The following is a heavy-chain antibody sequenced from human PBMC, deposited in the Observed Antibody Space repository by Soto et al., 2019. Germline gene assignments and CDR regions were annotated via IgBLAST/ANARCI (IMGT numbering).Heavy chain of an antibody. CDR3: ARDRSPGGGWLFRGYYFDY. J-gene: IGHJ4*02. D-gene: IGHD3-22*01. V-gene: IGHV3-33*01. Sequence: QVQLVESGGGVVQPGRSLRLSCAASGFTFSSYGMHWVRQAPGKGLEWVAVIWYDGSNKYYADSVKGRFTISRDNSKNTLYLQMNSLRAEDTAVYYCARDRSPGGGWLFRGYYFDYWGQGTLVTVSS. CDR2: IWYDGSNK. CDR1: GFTFSSYG.